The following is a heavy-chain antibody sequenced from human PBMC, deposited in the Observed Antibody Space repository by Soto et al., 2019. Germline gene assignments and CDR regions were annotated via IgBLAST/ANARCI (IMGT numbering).Heavy chain of an antibody. D-gene: IGHD2-8*01. V-gene: IGHV4-4*02. Sequence: SETLSLTCAVSGGSISSSNWWSWVRQPPGKGLEWIGGIYHSGSTNYNPSLKSRVTISVDKSKNQFSLKLSSVTAADTAVYYCARGGYCTNGVCFYDAFDIWGQGTMVTVSS. CDR1: GGSISSSNW. CDR3: ARGGYCTNGVCFYDAFDI. CDR2: IYHSGST. J-gene: IGHJ3*02.